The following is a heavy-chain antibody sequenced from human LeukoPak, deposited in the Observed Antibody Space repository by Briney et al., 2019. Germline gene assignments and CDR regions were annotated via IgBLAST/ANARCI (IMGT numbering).Heavy chain of an antibody. CDR3: ARDLGYCGGDCTNWFDP. V-gene: IGHV3-66*01. CDR2: XYSGGST. J-gene: IGHJ5*02. CDR1: GFTVXXXX. Sequence: ASGFTVXXXXXXWXXXXPGXXXXXXXXXYSGGSTYYADSVKGRFTISRDNSKNTLYLQMNSLRAEDTAVYYCARDLGYCGGDCTNWFDPWGQGTLVTVSS. D-gene: IGHD2-21*02.